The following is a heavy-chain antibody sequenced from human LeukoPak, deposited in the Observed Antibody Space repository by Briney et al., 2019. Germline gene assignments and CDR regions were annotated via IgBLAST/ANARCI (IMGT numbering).Heavy chain of an antibody. CDR3: ARDAAVAGPECWFDP. V-gene: IGHV3-64*01. Sequence: GGSLRLSCAASGFTFSSYAMHWVRQAPGKGLEYVSAISSNGGSTYYANSVKGRFTISRDNSKNTLYLQMGSLRAEDMAVYYCARDAAVAGPECWFDPWGQGTLVTVSS. D-gene: IGHD6-19*01. CDR1: GFTFSSYA. CDR2: ISSNGGST. J-gene: IGHJ5*02.